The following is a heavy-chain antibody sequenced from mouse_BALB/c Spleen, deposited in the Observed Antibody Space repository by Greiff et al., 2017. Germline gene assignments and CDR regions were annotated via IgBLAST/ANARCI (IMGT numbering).Heavy chain of an antibody. Sequence: EVKLMESGGGLVQPGGSLKLSCAASGFTFSSYGMSWVRQTPDKRLELVATINSNGGSTYYPDSVKGRFTISRDNAKNTLYLQMSSLKSEDTAMYYCAREDGYYWYFDVWGAGTTVTVSS. V-gene: IGHV5-6-3*01. J-gene: IGHJ1*01. CDR2: INSNGGST. CDR1: GFTFSSYG. CDR3: AREDGYYWYFDV. D-gene: IGHD1-2*01.